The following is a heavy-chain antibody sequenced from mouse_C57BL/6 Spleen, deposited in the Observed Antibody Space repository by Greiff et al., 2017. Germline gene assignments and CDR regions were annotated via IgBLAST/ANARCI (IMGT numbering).Heavy chain of an antibody. V-gene: IGHV1-52*01. CDR1: GYTFTSYW. Sequence: VQLQQPGAELVRPGSSVKLSCKASGYTFTSYWMHWVKQRPIQGLEWIGNIDPSDSETHYNQKFKDKATLTVDKSSSTAYMQLSSLTSEDSAVYYCAREGTAQATRAMDYWGQGTSVTVSS. CDR3: AREGTAQATRAMDY. D-gene: IGHD3-1*01. J-gene: IGHJ4*01. CDR2: IDPSDSET.